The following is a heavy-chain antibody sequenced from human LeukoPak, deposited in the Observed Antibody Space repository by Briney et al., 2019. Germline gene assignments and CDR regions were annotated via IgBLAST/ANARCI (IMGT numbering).Heavy chain of an antibody. D-gene: IGHD4/OR15-4a*01. V-gene: IGHV3-23*01. Sequence: PGGSLRLSCAASGFTFSSYAMSWVRQAPGKGLEWVSAITGSGGSTYYADSVKGRFTISREDSKNTAFLQMNSLKAEDTAVYYCARRAGAYSHPYDYWGQGTLVTVSS. CDR1: GFTFSSYA. CDR3: ARRAGAYSHPYDY. CDR2: ITGSGGST. J-gene: IGHJ4*02.